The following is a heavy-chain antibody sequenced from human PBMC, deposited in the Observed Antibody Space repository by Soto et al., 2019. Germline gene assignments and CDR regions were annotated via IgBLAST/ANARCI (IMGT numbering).Heavy chain of an antibody. CDR3: AKDLWGSWTVDY. J-gene: IGHJ4*02. CDR1: GVTFHNYH. D-gene: IGHD3-16*01. CDR2: IHPSGDTT. V-gene: IGHV1-46*02. Sequence: QVQLVQSGAEVKEPGASVKVSCKASGVTFHNYHMHWVRQAPGQGLEWMGIIHPSGDTTTYAQNFQGRLAMTRDTSTSTAYMELSSLTSEDTAVYYCAKDLWGSWTVDYWGQGTLITVSS.